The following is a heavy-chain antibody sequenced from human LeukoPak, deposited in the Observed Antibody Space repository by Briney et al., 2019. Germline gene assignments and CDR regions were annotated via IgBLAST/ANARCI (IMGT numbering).Heavy chain of an antibody. CDR3: ARQAVAGTVSAFDI. CDR2: IYPGDSDT. CDR1: GYRFTNYW. V-gene: IGHV5-51*01. Sequence: GESLKISCQASGYRFTNYWIGWVRQMPGKGLEWMGIIYPGDSDTRYSPSFQGQVTISVDKSISTAYLQWSSLKASDTAMFYCARQAVAGTVSAFDIWGQGTMVTVSS. D-gene: IGHD6-19*01. J-gene: IGHJ3*02.